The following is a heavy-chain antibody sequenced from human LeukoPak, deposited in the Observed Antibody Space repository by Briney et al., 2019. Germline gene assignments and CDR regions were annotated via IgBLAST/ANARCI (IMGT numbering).Heavy chain of an antibody. Sequence: SETLSLTCTVSGVSISSSNSYWGWIRQPPGKGLEWIGSIYYSGNTYYNASLKSRVTISVDTSKNQFSLKLSSVTAADTAVYYCASSYSYGLYYFDYWGQGTLVTVSS. D-gene: IGHD5-18*01. CDR2: IYYSGNT. J-gene: IGHJ4*02. CDR1: GVSISSSNSY. V-gene: IGHV4-39*01. CDR3: ASSYSYGLYYFDY.